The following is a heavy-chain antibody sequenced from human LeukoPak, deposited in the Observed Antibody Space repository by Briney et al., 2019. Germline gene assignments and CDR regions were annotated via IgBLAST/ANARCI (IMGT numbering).Heavy chain of an antibody. CDR1: GGSISSYY. CDR2: IYTSGST. CDR3: ARGPPLGSGYYYDYFDY. J-gene: IGHJ4*02. Sequence: SETLSLTCTVSGGSISSYYWSWIRQPAGKGLEWIGRIYTSGSTNYNPSLKSRVTMSVDTSKNQFSLKLSSVTAADTAVYYCARGPPLGSGYYYDYFDYWGQGTLVTVSS. V-gene: IGHV4-4*07. D-gene: IGHD3-22*01.